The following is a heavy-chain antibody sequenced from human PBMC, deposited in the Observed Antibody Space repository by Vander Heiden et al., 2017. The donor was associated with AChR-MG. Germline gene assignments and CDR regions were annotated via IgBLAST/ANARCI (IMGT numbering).Heavy chain of an antibody. D-gene: IGHD3-9*01. Sequence: VQLVQSGAEVKKPGSSVKASCKASGGTFSSYAISWVRQAPGQGLEWMGGIIPIFGTANYAQKFQGRVTITADESTSTAYMELSSLRSEDTAVYYCARDPGYDILTGSNYYYYGMDVWCQGTTVTVSS. CDR2: IIPIFGTA. J-gene: IGHJ6*02. V-gene: IGHV1-69*01. CDR1: GGTFSSYA. CDR3: ARDPGYDILTGSNYYYYGMDV.